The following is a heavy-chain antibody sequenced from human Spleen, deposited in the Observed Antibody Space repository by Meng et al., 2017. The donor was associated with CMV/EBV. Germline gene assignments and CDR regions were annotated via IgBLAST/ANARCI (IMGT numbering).Heavy chain of an antibody. J-gene: IGHJ6*02. D-gene: IGHD2-21*01. V-gene: IGHV3-30*04. Sequence: GESLKISCAASGFSSSSYAMNWVRQAPGKGLEWIAVISYDGDDIYYADSVKGRFTISRDDSKNTLYLQMSSLRAEDTAVYYCARGVCGGDCYLYYYYYGMDVWGQGTTVTVSS. CDR1: GFSSSSYA. CDR2: ISYDGDDI. CDR3: ARGVCGGDCYLYYYYYGMDV.